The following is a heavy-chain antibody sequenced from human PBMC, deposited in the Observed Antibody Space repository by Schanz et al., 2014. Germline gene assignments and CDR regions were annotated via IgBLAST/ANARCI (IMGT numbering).Heavy chain of an antibody. J-gene: IGHJ3*01. Sequence: QVQLVQSGAEVKKPGASVKVSCKASGYTFTSYGITWVRQAPGQGLEWMGWISAFDDKTDYAQNFQGRLIMTTDTSTTTVYMELRGLRSDDTAVYYCARETTIITGGAFDVSGQGTMVTVSS. CDR3: ARETTIITGGAFDV. D-gene: IGHD3-9*01. V-gene: IGHV1-18*01. CDR1: GYTFTSYG. CDR2: ISAFDDKT.